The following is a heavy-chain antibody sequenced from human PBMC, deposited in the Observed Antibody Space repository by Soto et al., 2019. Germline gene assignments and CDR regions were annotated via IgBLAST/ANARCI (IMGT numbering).Heavy chain of an antibody. D-gene: IGHD1-1*01. J-gene: IGHJ6*02. CDR1: GDTFSSFA. V-gene: IGHV1-69*12. Sequence: QVHLVQSGAEVKKPGSSVKVSCKASGDTFSSFAISWVRQAPGQGLEWMGGFIPIFGTPKYGQKVQGRVTITADEPTRTAYMELSSLRSEDTAVYYCARDKDREQLGGNYYSGLDVWGQGTTVIVSS. CDR3: ARDKDREQLGGNYYSGLDV. CDR2: FIPIFGTP.